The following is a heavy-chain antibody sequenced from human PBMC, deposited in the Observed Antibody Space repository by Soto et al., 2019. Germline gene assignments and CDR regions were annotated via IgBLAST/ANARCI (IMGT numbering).Heavy chain of an antibody. CDR1: GFTFSSYS. D-gene: IGHD3-16*01. CDR3: ATLLRTPDAFDI. J-gene: IGHJ3*02. CDR2: ISSSSSYI. Sequence: GGSLRLSCAASGFTFSSYSMNWVRQAPGKGLEWVSSISSSSSYIYYADSVKGRFTISRDNAKNSLYLQMNSLRAEDTAVYYCATLLRTPDAFDIWGQGTTVTVSS. V-gene: IGHV3-21*01.